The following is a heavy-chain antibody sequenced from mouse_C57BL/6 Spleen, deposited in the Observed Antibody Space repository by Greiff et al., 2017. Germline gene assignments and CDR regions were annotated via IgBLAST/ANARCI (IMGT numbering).Heavy chain of an antibody. CDR3: ARHGSGTGFAY. V-gene: IGHV1-62-2*01. D-gene: IGHD4-1*01. J-gene: IGHJ3*01. CDR2: FYPGCGSI. CDR1: GYTFTACT. Sequence: VQLQQSGAELVKPGASVKLSCTASGYTFTACTIRWVKPRSVQGLELIWWFYPGCGSIKYNEKFKDKATLTADKSSSTVYMEVSRLTAEDSAVYFCARHGSGTGFAYWGQGTLVTVSA.